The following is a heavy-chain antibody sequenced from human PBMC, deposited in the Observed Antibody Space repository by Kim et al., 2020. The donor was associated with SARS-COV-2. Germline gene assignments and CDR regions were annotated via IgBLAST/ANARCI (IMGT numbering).Heavy chain of an antibody. Sequence: GGSLRLSCAASGFTFSSYAMSWVRQAPGKGLEWVSAISGSGGSTYYADSVKGRFTISRDNSKNTLYLQMNSLRAEDTAVYYCAKDLDYDSSGYHGAFDIWGQGTMVTVSS. CDR2: ISGSGGST. D-gene: IGHD3-22*01. J-gene: IGHJ3*02. CDR1: GFTFSSYA. CDR3: AKDLDYDSSGYHGAFDI. V-gene: IGHV3-23*01.